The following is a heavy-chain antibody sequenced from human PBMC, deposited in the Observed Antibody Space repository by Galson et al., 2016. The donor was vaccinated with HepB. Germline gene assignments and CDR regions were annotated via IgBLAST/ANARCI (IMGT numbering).Heavy chain of an antibody. V-gene: IGHV3-53*01. D-gene: IGHD6-19*01. Sequence: SLRLSCAVSGFNVSSNYMSWVRQAPGRGLEWVSFLYSFGSTYYADSVKGRFTISRHNSKNTFYLQMNRLRAEDTAVDYCAIVRRLVHGFDYWGQGTLVTVSS. CDR3: AIVRRLVHGFDY. CDR2: LYSFGST. CDR1: GFNVSSNY. J-gene: IGHJ4*02.